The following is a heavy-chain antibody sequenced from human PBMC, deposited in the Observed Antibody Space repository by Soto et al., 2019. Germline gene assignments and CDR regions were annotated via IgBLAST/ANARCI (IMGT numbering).Heavy chain of an antibody. Sequence: QVQLVQSGAEVKKPGASVKVSCKASGYTFTGYYMHWVRQAPGQGLEWMGWINPNSGGTNYAQKFQVWVTITRDTSISTAYMELSRLRSDDTAVYYCARSRSSRRGFGELLLGFHSWFDPWGQGPLVTVSS. CDR1: GYTFTGYY. V-gene: IGHV1-2*04. CDR3: ARSRSSRRGFGELLLGFHSWFDP. CDR2: INPNSGGT. D-gene: IGHD3-10*01. J-gene: IGHJ5*02.